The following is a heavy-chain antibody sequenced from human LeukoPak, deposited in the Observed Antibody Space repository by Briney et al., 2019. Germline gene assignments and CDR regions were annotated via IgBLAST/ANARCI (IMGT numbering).Heavy chain of an antibody. CDR3: AEGCSNTNCHGNAFDI. Sequence: SETLSLTCTVSGDSISSSGYYWGWIRQPPGRGLEWIGTIYYSGSTYYNQSLKSRVTISVDTSKNQFSLKLSSVTAADTAVYYCAEGCSNTNCHGNAFDIWGQGTMVTVSS. D-gene: IGHD2-2*01. V-gene: IGHV4-39*01. J-gene: IGHJ3*02. CDR2: IYYSGST. CDR1: GDSISSSGYY.